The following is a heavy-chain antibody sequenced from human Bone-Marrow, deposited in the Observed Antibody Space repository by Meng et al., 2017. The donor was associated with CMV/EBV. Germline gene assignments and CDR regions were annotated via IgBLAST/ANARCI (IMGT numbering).Heavy chain of an antibody. V-gene: IGHV1-24*01. D-gene: IGHD5-12*01. CDR3: ATDPFAYSGYDSGPLSRLHGGY. Sequence: ASVKVSCKVSGYTLTELSMHWVRQAPGKGLEWMGGFDPEDGETIYAQKFQGRVTMTEDTSTDTAYTELSSLRSEDTAVYYCATDPFAYSGYDSGPLSRLHGGYRGQGTLVTVSS. J-gene: IGHJ4*02. CDR2: FDPEDGET. CDR1: GYTLTELS.